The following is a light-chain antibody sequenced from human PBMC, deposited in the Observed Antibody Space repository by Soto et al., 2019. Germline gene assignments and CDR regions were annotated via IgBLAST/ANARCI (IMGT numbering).Light chain of an antibody. Sequence: DIVMTQSPDSLAVSLGKRATVNCKSSQSVLYSSNNRNYLAWYQQKPGQPPKLLIYWASTRESGVPDRFSGSGSGTDFTLTISSLQAEDVAVYYCQQHYSTPPTFGQGTKVEIK. V-gene: IGKV4-1*01. J-gene: IGKJ1*01. CDR2: WAS. CDR3: QQHYSTPPT. CDR1: QSVLYSSNNRNY.